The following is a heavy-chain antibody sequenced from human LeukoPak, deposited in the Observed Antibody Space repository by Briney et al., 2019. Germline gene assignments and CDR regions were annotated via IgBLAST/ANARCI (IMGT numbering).Heavy chain of an antibody. D-gene: IGHD1-26*01. Sequence: SGRSLRLSCAASGFTFNEFGVHWARQAPGQGLEWVALIWYDGSNKYYADSVKGRFTISRDNSKNTVYLQMNSLRVEDTAIYYCARDRPTGSYYSIDYWGQGTLATVSS. CDR1: GFTFNEFG. J-gene: IGHJ4*02. CDR2: IWYDGSNK. CDR3: ARDRPTGSYYSIDY. V-gene: IGHV3-33*01.